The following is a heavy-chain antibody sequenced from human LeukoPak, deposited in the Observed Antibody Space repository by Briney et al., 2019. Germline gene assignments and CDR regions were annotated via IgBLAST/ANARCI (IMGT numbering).Heavy chain of an antibody. CDR3: AKRGVVIRVFLVGFHKEAYYFDT. Sequence: GGSLRLSCAVSGITLSNYGMSWVRQAPGKGLEWVAGLSGSGGGTNYADSVQGRFTISRDNPKNTLYLQMNSLRAEDTAVYFCAKRGVVIRVFLVGFHKEAYYFDTWGQGALVTVSS. CDR2: LSGSGGGT. D-gene: IGHD3-10*01. J-gene: IGHJ4*02. CDR1: GITLSNYG. V-gene: IGHV3-23*01.